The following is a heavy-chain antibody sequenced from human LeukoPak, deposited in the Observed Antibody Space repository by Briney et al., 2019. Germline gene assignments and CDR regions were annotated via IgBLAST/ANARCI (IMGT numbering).Heavy chain of an antibody. Sequence: SETLSLTCTVSGGSISSYYWSWIRQPPGKGLEWIGYIYYSGSTNYNPSLKSRVTISVDTSKNQFSLKLSSVTAADTAVYYCARLSLLWFGELSSWFDPWGQGTLVTVSS. D-gene: IGHD3-10*01. CDR1: GGSISSYY. CDR2: IYYSGST. CDR3: ARLSLLWFGELSSWFDP. J-gene: IGHJ5*02. V-gene: IGHV4-59*12.